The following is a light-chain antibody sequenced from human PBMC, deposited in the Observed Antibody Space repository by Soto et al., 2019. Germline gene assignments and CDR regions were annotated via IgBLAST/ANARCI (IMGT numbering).Light chain of an antibody. CDR2: EVS. Sequence: QSALTQPPSASGSPGQSVTISCTGTSSDVGGYNYVSWYQQHPGKAPKLMIYEVSKRPSGVPDRFSGSKSGNTASLTVSGLQAEDEADYYCSSYAGSNNFPYVFGTRTKVTVL. V-gene: IGLV2-8*01. CDR3: SSYAGSNNFPYV. J-gene: IGLJ1*01. CDR1: SSDVGGYNY.